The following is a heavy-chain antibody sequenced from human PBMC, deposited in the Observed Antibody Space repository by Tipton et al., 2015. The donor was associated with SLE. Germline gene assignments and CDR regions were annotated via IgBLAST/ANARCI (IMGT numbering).Heavy chain of an antibody. CDR3: ARVAPTEVFDY. V-gene: IGHV4-39*07. J-gene: IGHJ4*02. CDR1: GGSIISSDYY. CDR2: IYYLGTT. Sequence: TLSLTCYVSGGSIISSDYYWGWSRQPPGKGLQWIGSIYYLGTTYYNPSLRSRVTISVDMSKNQVSLKLSSVTAADTAVYYCARVAPTEVFDYWGQGTLVTVSS.